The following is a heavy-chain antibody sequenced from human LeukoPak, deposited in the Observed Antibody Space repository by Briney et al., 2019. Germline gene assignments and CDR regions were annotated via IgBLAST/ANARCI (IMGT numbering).Heavy chain of an antibody. V-gene: IGHV1-46*01. CDR1: GYTFTSYY. J-gene: IGHJ4*02. CDR3: AREAREYCTNGVCYASDY. D-gene: IGHD2-8*01. Sequence: ASVTVSCKASGYTFTSYYMHWVRQAPGQGLEWMGIINPSGGSTSYAQKFQGRVTITADESTSTAYMELSSLRSEDTAVYYCAREAREYCTNGVCYASDYWGQGTLVTVSS. CDR2: INPSGGST.